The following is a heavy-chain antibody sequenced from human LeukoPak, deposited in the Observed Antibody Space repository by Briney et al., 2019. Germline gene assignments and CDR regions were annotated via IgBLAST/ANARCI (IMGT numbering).Heavy chain of an antibody. Sequence: SETPSLTCSVSGDSIDRGGYYWSWIRQHPGGGLEWIGHIYYDGRTYQNPSLKSRVIISVDTSKNQFSLNVSSVTAADTAVYFCARIGTASRLNWFDPWGQGTLVTVSS. V-gene: IGHV4-31*03. CDR3: ARIGTASRLNWFDP. J-gene: IGHJ5*02. CDR1: GDSIDRGGYY. D-gene: IGHD6-6*01. CDR2: IYYDGRT.